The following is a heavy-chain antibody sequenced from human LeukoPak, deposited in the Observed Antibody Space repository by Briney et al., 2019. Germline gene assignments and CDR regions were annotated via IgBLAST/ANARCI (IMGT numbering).Heavy chain of an antibody. Sequence: GESLKISCKGSGYSFTSYWIGWVRQMPGKGLEWMGIIYPGDSDTRYSPSFQGQVTISADKSISTAYLQWSSLKASDTAMYYCARGTTYYYDSSGPSDAFDIWGQGTMDTVSS. D-gene: IGHD3-22*01. CDR2: IYPGDSDT. CDR1: GYSFTSYW. J-gene: IGHJ3*02. V-gene: IGHV5-51*01. CDR3: ARGTTYYYDSSGPSDAFDI.